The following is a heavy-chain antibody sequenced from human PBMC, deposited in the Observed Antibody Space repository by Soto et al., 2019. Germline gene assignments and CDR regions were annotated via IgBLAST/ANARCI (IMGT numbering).Heavy chain of an antibody. D-gene: IGHD3-10*01. CDR1: GFTFSSYS. Sequence: PGGSLRLSCAASGFTFSSYSMNWVRQAPGKGLEWVSYISSSSTAIYYADSVKGRFTLSRDNAKNSLYLQMNSLRDEDTAVYYCARDREVRGVTYYYGMDVWGQGTTVTVSS. V-gene: IGHV3-48*02. CDR3: ARDREVRGVTYYYGMDV. CDR2: ISSSSTAI. J-gene: IGHJ6*02.